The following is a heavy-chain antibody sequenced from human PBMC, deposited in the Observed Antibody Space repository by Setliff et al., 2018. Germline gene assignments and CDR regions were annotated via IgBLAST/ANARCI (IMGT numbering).Heavy chain of an antibody. CDR2: IYSSGSSR. V-gene: IGHV3-23*03. CDR3: VKDVVGYSSTWPKRDYFDY. J-gene: IGHJ4*02. CDR1: GFTFSSYA. D-gene: IGHD6-13*01. Sequence: GGSLRLSCTASGFTFSSYAMGWVRQAPGKGLEWVSVIYSSGSSRYYADSVRGRFTISRDNSKKTLYLQMNSLRAEDTAVYYCVKDVVGYSSTWPKRDYFDYWGQGTLVTVSS.